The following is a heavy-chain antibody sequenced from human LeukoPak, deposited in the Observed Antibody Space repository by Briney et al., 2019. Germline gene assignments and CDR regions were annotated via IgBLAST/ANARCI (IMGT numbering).Heavy chain of an antibody. D-gene: IGHD2-8*01. Sequence: ASVKVSCKASGYTFTSYDINWVRQATGQGLEWMGWMNPNSGNTGYAQKFQGRVTITRNTSISTAYMELSSLRSEDTAVHYCARAPNHCTNGVCYTRRVDYWGQGTLVTVSS. V-gene: IGHV1-8*03. CDR2: MNPNSGNT. CDR3: ARAPNHCTNGVCYTRRVDY. J-gene: IGHJ4*02. CDR1: GYTFTSYD.